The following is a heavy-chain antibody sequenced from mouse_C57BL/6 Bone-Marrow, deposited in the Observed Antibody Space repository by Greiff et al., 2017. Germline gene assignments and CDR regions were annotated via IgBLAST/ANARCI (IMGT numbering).Heavy chain of an antibody. CDR2: IDPENGDT. CDR1: GFNIKDDY. J-gene: IGHJ2*01. D-gene: IGHD2-3*01. CDR3: TTGDDGYYFYDFYY. V-gene: IGHV14-4*01. Sequence: EVQLQQSGAELVRPGASVKLSCTASGFNIKDDYMHWVQQRPEQGLEWIGWIDPENGDTEYASKFQGKATITADTSSNTAYLQLSSLTSEDTADYYCTTGDDGYYFYDFYYWGQGTTLTVSS.